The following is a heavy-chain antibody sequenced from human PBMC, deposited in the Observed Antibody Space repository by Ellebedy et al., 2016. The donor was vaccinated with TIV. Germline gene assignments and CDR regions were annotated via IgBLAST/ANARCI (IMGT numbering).Heavy chain of an antibody. J-gene: IGHJ4*02. D-gene: IGHD3-22*01. CDR3: ARLVYDSSSYYGGAGDY. CDR1: GYSFTSYW. Sequence: GESLKISCKGSGYSFTSYWIGWVRQMPGKGLEWMGIIYPGDSDTRYSPSFQGQVTISADKSISTAYLQWSSLKASDTAMYYCARLVYDSSSYYGGAGDYWGQGTLVTVSS. V-gene: IGHV5-51*01. CDR2: IYPGDSDT.